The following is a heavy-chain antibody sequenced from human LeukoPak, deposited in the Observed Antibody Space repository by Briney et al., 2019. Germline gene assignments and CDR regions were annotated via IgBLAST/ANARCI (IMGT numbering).Heavy chain of an antibody. CDR1: GFTFSSYW. CDR3: ARVGDYGSGFGF. J-gene: IGHJ4*02. V-gene: IGHV3-74*01. Sequence: EGSLRLSCAASGFTFSSYWMHWVRQGPGKGLVWVSRFLSDGSRTTYADSVKGRFTISGDNAKNTLYLQMNSLRAEDTAVYYCARVGDYGSGFGFWGQGTLVTVSS. D-gene: IGHD3-10*01. CDR2: FLSDGSRT.